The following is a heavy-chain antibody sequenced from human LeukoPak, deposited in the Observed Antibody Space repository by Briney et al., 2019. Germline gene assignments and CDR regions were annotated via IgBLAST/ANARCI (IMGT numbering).Heavy chain of an antibody. CDR3: ARRAGAYSHPYDY. J-gene: IGHJ4*02. CDR2: IRYDANNK. CDR1: GFTFGSYA. Sequence: PGGSLRLSCAASGFTFGSYAMHWVRQAPGKGLEWVTFIRYDANNKYYADSVKGRFTISRDNSKNTLYLQMNSLRAEDTAVYYCARRAGAYSHPYDYWGQGTLVTVSS. D-gene: IGHD4/OR15-4a*01. V-gene: IGHV3-30*02.